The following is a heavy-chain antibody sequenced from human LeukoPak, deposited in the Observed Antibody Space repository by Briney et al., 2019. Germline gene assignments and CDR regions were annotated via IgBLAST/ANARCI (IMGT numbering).Heavy chain of an antibody. CDR3: ARDPSYYYDSSGYYDY. J-gene: IGHJ4*02. CDR1: GGSISSYY. Sequence: KPSETLSLTCTVSGGSISSYYWSWIRQPPGKGLEWIGYIYYSGSTNYNPSLKSRVTISVDTSKNQFSLKLSSVTAADTAVYYCARDPSYYYDSSGYYDYWGQGTLVTVSS. V-gene: IGHV4-59*01. CDR2: IYYSGST. D-gene: IGHD3-22*01.